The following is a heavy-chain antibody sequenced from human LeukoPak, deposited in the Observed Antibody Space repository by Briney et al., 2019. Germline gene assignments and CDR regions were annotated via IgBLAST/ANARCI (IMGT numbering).Heavy chain of an antibody. V-gene: IGHV1-2*02. CDR2: INPNSGGT. J-gene: IGHJ4*02. D-gene: IGHD3-3*01. CDR1: GNTFTGYY. Sequence: ASVKVSCKASGNTFTGYYMHWVRQAPGQGLEWMGWINPNSGGTNYAQKFQGRVTVTRDTSISTAYMELGRLRSDDTAVYYCASTGPALRFLEWQSFDYWGQGTLVTVSS. CDR3: ASTGPALRFLEWQSFDY.